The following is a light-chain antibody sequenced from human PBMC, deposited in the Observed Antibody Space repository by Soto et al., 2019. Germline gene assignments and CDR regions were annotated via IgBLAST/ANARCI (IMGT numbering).Light chain of an antibody. CDR3: SSYTSSCTLV. CDR2: DVS. V-gene: IGLV2-14*03. Sequence: QSALTQPASVSGSPGQSITISCTGTSGDVGGYTYVSWYQQHPGKAPKLIIYDVSNRPSGVSNRFSGSKSGNTASLTISGLQAEDEADYYCSSYTSSCTLVFGGGTKVTVL. CDR1: SGDVGGYTY. J-gene: IGLJ2*01.